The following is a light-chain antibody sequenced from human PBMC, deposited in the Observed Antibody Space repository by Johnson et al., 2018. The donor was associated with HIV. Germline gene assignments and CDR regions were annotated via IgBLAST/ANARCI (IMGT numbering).Light chain of an antibody. J-gene: IGLJ1*01. CDR1: SSNIGNNF. CDR2: ENS. V-gene: IGLV1-51*02. Sequence: QSVLTQPPSVSAAPGQKVTISCSGSSSNIGNNFVSWYQHLPGTAPKLLIYENSKRPSGIPDRFSGSKSGTSATLGITGLQTGDEADYYCGTWDSSLSAGVFGTVTKVTVL. CDR3: GTWDSSLSAGV.